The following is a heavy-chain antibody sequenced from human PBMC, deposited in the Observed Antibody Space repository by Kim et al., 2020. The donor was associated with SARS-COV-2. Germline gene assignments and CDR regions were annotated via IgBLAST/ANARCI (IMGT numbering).Heavy chain of an antibody. V-gene: IGHV1-2*02. CDR2: GGT. J-gene: IGHJ4*02. CDR3: ARSSLLDFDS. Sequence: GGTNSAKGFQGRVTMTRDTSISTVYLEMTRLRSDDTAVYYCARSSLLDFDSWGQGTLVTVSS. D-gene: IGHD2-15*01.